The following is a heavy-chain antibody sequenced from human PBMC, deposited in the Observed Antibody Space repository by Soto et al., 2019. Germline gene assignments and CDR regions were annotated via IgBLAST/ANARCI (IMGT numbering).Heavy chain of an antibody. D-gene: IGHD6-13*01. CDR3: TSREIAAAGTHFDY. V-gene: IGHV3-48*04. CDR1: GFSFGSYA. CDR2: ISSSGSTT. Sequence: GGSLRLSCAASGFSFGSYALSWVRQAPGKGLEWVSYISSSGSTTYYADSVKGRFTISRDNAKNALYLQMNSLRAEDTAVYYCTSREIAAAGTHFDYWGQGTLVTVSS. J-gene: IGHJ4*02.